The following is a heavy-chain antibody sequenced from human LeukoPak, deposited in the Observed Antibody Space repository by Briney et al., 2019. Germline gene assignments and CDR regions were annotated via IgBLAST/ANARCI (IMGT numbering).Heavy chain of an antibody. Sequence: PGGSLRLSCAASGFTFSSYWLHWVRQAPGKGLVWVSRINSDGSSTSYADSVKGRFTISRDNAKNTLYLQMNSLRAEDTAVYYCARDRGSGWYYFDYWGQGTLVTVSS. V-gene: IGHV3-74*01. CDR1: GFTFSSYW. CDR2: INSDGSST. CDR3: ARDRGSGWYYFDY. D-gene: IGHD6-19*01. J-gene: IGHJ4*02.